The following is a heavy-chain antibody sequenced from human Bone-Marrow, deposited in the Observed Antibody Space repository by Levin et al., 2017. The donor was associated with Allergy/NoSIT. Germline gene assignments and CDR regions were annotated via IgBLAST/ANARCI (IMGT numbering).Heavy chain of an antibody. CDR3: ARGTTVCDY. J-gene: IGHJ4*02. CDR1: GFTFDDYG. CDR2: IDWNGGST. D-gene: IGHD4-17*01. V-gene: IGHV3-20*04. Sequence: GGSLRLSCAASGFTFDDYGMNWVRQAPGKGLEWVSGIDWNGGSTDYADSVKGRFTIYRDNAKNSLYLERNSLRAEDTALYFCARGTTVCDYWGQGVLVTVSA.